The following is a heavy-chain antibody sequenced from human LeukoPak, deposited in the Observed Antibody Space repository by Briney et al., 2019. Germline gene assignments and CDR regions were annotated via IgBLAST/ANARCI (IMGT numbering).Heavy chain of an antibody. CDR3: ARGMNLGYCSSTSCPGGFWFDP. J-gene: IGHJ5*02. V-gene: IGHV4-34*01. CDR1: GGSFSGYY. CDR2: INHSGST. Sequence: SETLSLTCAVYGGSFSGYYWSWIRQPPGKGLEWIGEINHSGSTNYNPSLKSRVTISVDTSKNQFSLKLSSVTAADTAVYYCARGMNLGYCSSTSCPGGFWFDPWGQGTLVTVSS. D-gene: IGHD2-2*01.